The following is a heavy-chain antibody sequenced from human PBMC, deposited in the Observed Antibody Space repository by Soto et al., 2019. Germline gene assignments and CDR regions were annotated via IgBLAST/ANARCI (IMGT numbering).Heavy chain of an antibody. CDR1: GFTFSSYA. D-gene: IGHD2-2*01. V-gene: IGHV3-23*01. CDR3: AKFGKTVPGPIHY. CDR2: ISGSGGST. Sequence: EVQLLESGGGLVQPGGSLRLSCAASGFTFSSYAMSWVRQAPGKGLEWGSAISGSGGSTYYADSVKGRFTISRDNSKNTLYLQMNSLSAEDTAVYYSAKFGKTVPGPIHYWGQGTLVTVSS. J-gene: IGHJ4*02.